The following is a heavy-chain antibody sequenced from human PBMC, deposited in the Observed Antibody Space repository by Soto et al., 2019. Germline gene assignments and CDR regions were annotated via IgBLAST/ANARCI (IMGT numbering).Heavy chain of an antibody. D-gene: IGHD5-12*01. CDR2: IIAIFGTA. J-gene: IGHJ3*02. CDR1: GGTFSSYV. CDR3: AGRRDGYRGAFDI. Sequence: QVQLVQSGAEVKKPGSSVKVSCKASGGTFSSYVISWVRQAPGQGLEWMGGIIAIFGTANYAQKFLGRVTITADESTSTAYMELSSLRSEDTAVYYCAGRRDGYRGAFDIWGQGTMVTVSS. V-gene: IGHV1-69*01.